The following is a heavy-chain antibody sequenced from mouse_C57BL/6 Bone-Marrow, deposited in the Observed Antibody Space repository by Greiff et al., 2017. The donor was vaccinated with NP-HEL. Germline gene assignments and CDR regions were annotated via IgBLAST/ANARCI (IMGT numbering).Heavy chain of an antibody. V-gene: IGHV1-63*01. CDR3: ARAGYGNLDY. D-gene: IGHD2-1*01. CDR2: IYPGGGYT. CDR1: GYTFTNYW. Sequence: VKLQESGAELVRPGTSVKMSCKASGYTFTNYWIGWAKQRPGHGLEWIGDIYPGGGYTNYNEKFKGKATLTADKSSSTAYMQFSSLTSEDSAIYYCARAGYGNLDYWGQGTTLTVSS. J-gene: IGHJ2*01.